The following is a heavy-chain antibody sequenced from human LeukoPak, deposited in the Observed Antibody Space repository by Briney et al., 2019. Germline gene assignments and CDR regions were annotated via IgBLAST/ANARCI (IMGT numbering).Heavy chain of an antibody. D-gene: IGHD3-9*01. Sequence: SETLSLTCAVYGGSFSGYYWSWIRQPPGKGLEWIGEINHSGSTNYNPPLKSRVTISVDTSKNQFSLKLSSVTAADTAVYYCARTRYFDWLFYNPPFDYWGQGTLVTVSS. J-gene: IGHJ4*02. CDR2: INHSGST. V-gene: IGHV4-34*01. CDR1: GGSFSGYY. CDR3: ARTRYFDWLFYNPPFDY.